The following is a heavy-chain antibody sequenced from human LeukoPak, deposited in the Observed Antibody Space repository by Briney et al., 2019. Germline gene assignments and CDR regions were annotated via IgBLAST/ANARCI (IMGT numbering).Heavy chain of an antibody. CDR2: IYGGGST. D-gene: IGHD3-22*01. J-gene: IGHJ6*03. Sequence: GGSLRLSCAASDSYMSWVRQAPGKGLEGVSVIYGGGSTHYAEAVKGRFTISRDSSKNTPYLLMNSLRAEDTAVYFCARDRYYYDSSANYYYTDVWGKGTTVTVSS. CDR1: DSY. CDR3: ARDRYYYDSSANYYYTDV. V-gene: IGHV3-53*01.